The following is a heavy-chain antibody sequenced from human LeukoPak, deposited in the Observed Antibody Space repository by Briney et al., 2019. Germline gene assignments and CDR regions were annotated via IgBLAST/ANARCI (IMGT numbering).Heavy chain of an antibody. J-gene: IGHJ5*02. CDR1: GFTFSRYG. D-gene: IGHD6-13*01. CDR3: GIAAAGTAVQNWFDT. CDR2: IRFDGSNI. Sequence: GGSLRLSCAPSGFTFSRYGMHWVRPAPGKGLDWVAFIRFDGSNIYYADSVKGRFTISRDISKNTLYLQMNSLRAEDTAVYYCGIAAAGTAVQNWFDTWGEGTLVTVSS. V-gene: IGHV3-30*02.